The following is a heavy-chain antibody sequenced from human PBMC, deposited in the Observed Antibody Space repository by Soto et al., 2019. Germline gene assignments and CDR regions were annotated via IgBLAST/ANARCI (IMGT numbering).Heavy chain of an antibody. J-gene: IGHJ5*02. CDR2: MNPGSGKT. CDR1: GYTFINYD. D-gene: IGHD3-16*01. V-gene: IGHV1-8*02. Sequence: ASVKVSCKASGYTFINYDISWVRQATGQGLEWMGWMNPGSGKTGYANKFQGRVTMTRDAPTSTAHLELSSLTSEDTAVYYCARMASFGTLNWFDPWGQGTLVTV. CDR3: ARMASFGTLNWFDP.